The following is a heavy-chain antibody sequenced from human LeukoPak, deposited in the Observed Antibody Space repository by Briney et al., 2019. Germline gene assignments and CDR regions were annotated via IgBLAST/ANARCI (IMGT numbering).Heavy chain of an antibody. CDR3: ARLITAYGNFDY. J-gene: IGHJ4*02. Sequence: GRSLRLSSAASRFTFSSSSMNWVRQTPGNGLEWDSSISSSSSYIYYADSVKGRFTISRDNAKNSLYLQMNSLRAEDTAVYYCARLITAYGNFDYWGQGTLVTVSS. CDR1: RFTFSSSS. CDR2: ISSSSSYI. D-gene: IGHD3-22*01. V-gene: IGHV3-21*03.